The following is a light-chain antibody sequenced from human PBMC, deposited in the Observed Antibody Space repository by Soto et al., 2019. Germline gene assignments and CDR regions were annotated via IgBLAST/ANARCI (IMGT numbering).Light chain of an antibody. CDR3: LQRSDWPPIT. J-gene: IGKJ5*01. V-gene: IGKV3-11*01. Sequence: ILLTQSPGTLSLSPGDRATLSCRASQSIGSYLAWYQQKPGQAPRLLIYDASNRATGIPARFSGGGSGTDFTLTISSLEPEDFAVYYCLQRSDWPPITFGQGTRLEIK. CDR2: DAS. CDR1: QSIGSY.